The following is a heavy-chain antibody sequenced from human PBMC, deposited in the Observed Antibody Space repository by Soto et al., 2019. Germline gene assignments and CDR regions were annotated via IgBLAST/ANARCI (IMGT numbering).Heavy chain of an antibody. CDR1: GFSVSGNF. CDR3: ARGPLVRVDYYYGMDV. D-gene: IGHD6-13*01. Sequence: EVQLVETGGGLIQPGGSLRLSCVASGFSVSGNFMSWVRQPPGRGLEWVSILYTDDTTQYAESVKGRFTISRDNSKNTVYHQMNSLTADDTAVYYCARGPLVRVDYYYGMDVWGQGTTVTVSS. CDR2: LYTDDTT. J-gene: IGHJ6*02. V-gene: IGHV3-53*02.